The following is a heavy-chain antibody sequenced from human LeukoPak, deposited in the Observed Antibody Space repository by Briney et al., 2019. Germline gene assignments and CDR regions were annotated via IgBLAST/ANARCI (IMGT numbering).Heavy chain of an antibody. CDR2: INWNGGST. CDR1: GFTFDDYG. CDR3: ARDVAKGGGLDTVTTCDY. Sequence: PGGSLRLSCAASGFTFDDYGMSWVRQAPGKGLEWVSGINWNGGSTGYADSVKGRFTISRDNAKNSLYLQMNSLRAEDTALYYCARDVAKGGGLDTVTTCDYWGQGTLVTVSS. J-gene: IGHJ4*02. V-gene: IGHV3-20*04. D-gene: IGHD4-17*01.